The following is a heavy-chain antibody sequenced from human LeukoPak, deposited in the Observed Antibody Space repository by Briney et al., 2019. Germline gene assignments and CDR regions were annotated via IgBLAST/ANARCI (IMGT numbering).Heavy chain of an antibody. J-gene: IGHJ4*02. V-gene: IGHV1-69*04. CDR1: GGTFGSYA. CDR2: IIPILGIA. Sequence: SVKVSCKASGGTFGSYAISWVRQAPGQGLEWMGRIIPILGIANYAQKFQGRVTITADKSTSTAYMELSSLRSEDTAVYYCARESPNYYDSSGYWGQGTLVTVSS. D-gene: IGHD3-22*01. CDR3: ARESPNYYDSSGY.